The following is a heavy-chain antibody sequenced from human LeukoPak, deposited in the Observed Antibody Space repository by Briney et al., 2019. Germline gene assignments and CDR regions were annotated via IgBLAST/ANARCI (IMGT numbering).Heavy chain of an antibody. D-gene: IGHD3-10*01. V-gene: IGHV4-34*01. CDR2: INHSGST. Sequence: SETLSLTCAVYGGSFSGYYWSWIRQPPGKGLEWIGEINHSGSTNYNPSLKSRVTISVDRSKNQFSLNLSSVTAADTAVYYCARARSYGSGSYYPFDYWGQGTLVTVSS. J-gene: IGHJ4*02. CDR3: ARARSYGSGSYYPFDY. CDR1: GGSFSGYY.